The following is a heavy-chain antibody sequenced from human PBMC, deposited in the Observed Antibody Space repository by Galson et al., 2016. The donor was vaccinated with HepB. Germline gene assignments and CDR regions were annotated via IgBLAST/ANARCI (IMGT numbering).Heavy chain of an antibody. V-gene: IGHV3-74*01. D-gene: IGHD2-21*01. CDR1: GFTFSSYW. CDR3: VSASYSLEH. J-gene: IGHJ4*02. Sequence: SLRLSCAASGFTFSSYWMHWVRLAPQKGLVWVSRINSDGSDTKYADSAKGRFTISRDNAHNSLYLQMNSLRVEDMAVYYCVSASYSLEHWAQGTLVTVSS. CDR2: INSDGSDT.